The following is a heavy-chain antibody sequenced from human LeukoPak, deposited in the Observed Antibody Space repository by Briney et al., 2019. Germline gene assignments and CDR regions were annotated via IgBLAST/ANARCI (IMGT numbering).Heavy chain of an antibody. CDR1: GGSISSYY. CDR3: ASYPGIAVAGSGAAY. J-gene: IGHJ4*02. V-gene: IGHV4-59*12. Sequence: SETLSLTCTVSGGSISSYYWSWIRQPPGKGLEWIGYIYYSGSTNYNPSLKSRVTISVDTSKNQFSLKLSSVTAADTAVYYCASYPGIAVAGSGAAYWGQGTLVTVSS. CDR2: IYYSGST. D-gene: IGHD6-19*01.